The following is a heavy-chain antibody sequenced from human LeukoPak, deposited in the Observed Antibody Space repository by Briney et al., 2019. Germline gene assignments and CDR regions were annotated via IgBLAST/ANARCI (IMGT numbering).Heavy chain of an antibody. J-gene: IGHJ5*02. CDR2: ISVSGENT. CDR3: VRAAGFVHPTNWFDP. V-gene: IGHV3-23*01. CDR1: GFTFSSHA. Sequence: GGSLRLSCAASGFTFSSHAMAWVRQVPGRGLEWVSSISVSGENTYFADSVKGRFTISRDNSRSTVYLQMNTLRADDTAIYYCVRAAGFVHPTNWFDPWGQGTLVSVSS. D-gene: IGHD6-13*01.